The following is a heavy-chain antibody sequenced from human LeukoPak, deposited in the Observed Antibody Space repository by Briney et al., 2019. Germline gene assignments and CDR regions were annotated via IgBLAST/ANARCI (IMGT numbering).Heavy chain of an antibody. CDR2: INPSGGST. CDR1: GYTFTSYY. CDR3: ARATGNSDHSPREPIHWYFDL. J-gene: IGHJ2*01. D-gene: IGHD4-23*01. V-gene: IGHV1-46*01. Sequence: GASVKVSCKASGYTFTSYYMHWVRQAPGQGLEWMGIINPSGGSTSYAQKFQGRVTMTRDTSTSTVYMELSSLRSEDTAVYFCARATGNSDHSPREPIHWYFDLWGRGTLVTVSS.